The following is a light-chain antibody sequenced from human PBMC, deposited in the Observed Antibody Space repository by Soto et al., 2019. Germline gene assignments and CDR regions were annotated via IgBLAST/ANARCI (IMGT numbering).Light chain of an antibody. V-gene: IGLV2-8*01. Sequence: QSALTQPPSVSGSPGQSVTISCSGTSGDVGGYDYVSWYQQHPGTAPKLVIYEVSERPSAVPDRFSGSKSGNTASLAISGLQSEDEADYYCAAWHDSLNGYVFGTGTKLTVL. CDR2: EVS. CDR3: AAWHDSLNGYV. CDR1: SGDVGGYDY. J-gene: IGLJ1*01.